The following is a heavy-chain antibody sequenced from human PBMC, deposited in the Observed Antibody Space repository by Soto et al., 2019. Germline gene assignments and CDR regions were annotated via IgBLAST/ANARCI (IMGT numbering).Heavy chain of an antibody. CDR1: GYTFTSYA. Sequence: ASVKVSCKASGYTFTSYAMHWARQAPGQRLEWMGWINAGNGNTKYSQKFQGRVTITRDTSASTAYMELSSLRSEDAAVYYCARAQVYGDYDYWGQGTLVTSPQ. J-gene: IGHJ4*02. CDR3: ARAQVYGDYDY. D-gene: IGHD4-17*01. V-gene: IGHV1-3*01. CDR2: INAGNGNT.